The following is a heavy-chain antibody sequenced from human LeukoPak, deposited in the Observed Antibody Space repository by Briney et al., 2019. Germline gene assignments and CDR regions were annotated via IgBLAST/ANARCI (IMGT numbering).Heavy chain of an antibody. CDR2: IDPSESDI. D-gene: IGHD2-2*01. Sequence: GESLKISCKGSGYSFTSYWIGWVRQMSGKGLEWIGIIDPSESDITYSPSFQGRVTISAHKSIGTAYLQWSSLEASDTAMYYCARLSVLVPCSTTICPPGSIIYWGQGTLVTVSS. CDR3: ARLSVLVPCSTTICPPGSIIY. J-gene: IGHJ4*02. V-gene: IGHV5-51*01. CDR1: GYSFTSYW.